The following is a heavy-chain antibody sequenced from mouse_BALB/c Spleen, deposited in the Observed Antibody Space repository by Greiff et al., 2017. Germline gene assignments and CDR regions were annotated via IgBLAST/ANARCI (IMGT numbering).Heavy chain of an antibody. CDR1: GFSLTSYG. V-gene: IGHV2-4-1*01. CDR2: IWSGGST. CDR3: ARNGNYRYDERRFYYAMDY. Sequence: QVQLKQSGPGLVQPSQSLSITCTVSGFSLTSYGVHWVRQSPGKGLEWLGVIWSGGSTDYNAAFISRLSISKDNSKSQVFFKMNSLQADDTAIYYCARNGNYRYDERRFYYAMDYWGQGTSVTVSS. J-gene: IGHJ4*01. D-gene: IGHD2-14*01.